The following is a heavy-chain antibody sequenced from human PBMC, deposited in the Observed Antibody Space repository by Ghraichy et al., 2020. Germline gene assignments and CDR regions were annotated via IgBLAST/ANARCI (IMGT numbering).Heavy chain of an antibody. V-gene: IGHV1-18*01. CDR2: ISAYNGNT. CDR1: GYTFTSYG. CDR3: ARDASPRSDIRYFDWAPGRIAAAADI. J-gene: IGHJ3*02. Sequence: ASVKVSCKASGYTFTSYGISWVRQAPGQGLEWMGWISAYNGNTNYAQKLQGRVTMTTDTSTSTAYMELRSLRSDDTAVYYCARDASPRSDIRYFDWAPGRIAAAADIWGQGTMVTVSS. D-gene: IGHD3-9*01.